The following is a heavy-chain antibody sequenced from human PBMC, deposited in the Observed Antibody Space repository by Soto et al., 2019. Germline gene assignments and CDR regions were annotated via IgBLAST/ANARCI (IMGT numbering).Heavy chain of an antibody. CDR2: TSYDGSDK. J-gene: IGHJ1*01. Sequence: QVQLVESGGGVVQPGTSLRVSCVGSGFTFRSYVIHWVRQAPGKGLEWVALTSYDGSDKYYGDSVRGRFTISRDNSRNTVDLQVDSLRLDDTALYYCARWGTTGGLDVWGQGTLVSVS. CDR3: ARWGTTGGLDV. CDR1: GFTFRSYV. V-gene: IGHV3-33*05. D-gene: IGHD4-17*01.